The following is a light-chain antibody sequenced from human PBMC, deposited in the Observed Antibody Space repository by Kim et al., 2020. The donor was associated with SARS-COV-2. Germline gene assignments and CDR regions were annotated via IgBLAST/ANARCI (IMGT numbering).Light chain of an antibody. J-gene: IGLJ1*01. Sequence: GHAVTISCTGTSSDVGGYNYVSWYQQHPGKAPKLMIYEVSKRPSGVPDRFSGSKSGNTASLTVSGLQAEDEADYYCSSYAGSNNFVFGTGTKVTDL. CDR3: SSYAGSNNFV. CDR1: SSDVGGYNY. V-gene: IGLV2-8*01. CDR2: EVS.